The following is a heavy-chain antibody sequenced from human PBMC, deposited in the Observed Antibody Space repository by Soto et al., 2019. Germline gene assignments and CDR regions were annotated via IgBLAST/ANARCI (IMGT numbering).Heavy chain of an antibody. Sequence: GASVKVSCKASGYTFTGYDMHWVRQAPGQGLEWMGWINPNSGGTKYAQKFQGRVTMTRDTSISTAYMELSRLRSDDTAVYYCARATWYCSIARCWKRMTIYTWLNPWGKGTLVTVP. D-gene: IGHD2-2*01. CDR1: GYTFTGYD. J-gene: IGHJ5*02. V-gene: IGHV1-2*02. CDR2: INPNSGGT. CDR3: ARATWYCSIARCWKRMTIYTWLNP.